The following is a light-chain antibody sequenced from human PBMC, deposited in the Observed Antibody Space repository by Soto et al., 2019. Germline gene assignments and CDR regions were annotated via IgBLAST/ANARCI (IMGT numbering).Light chain of an antibody. CDR1: QSVGSRF. CDR3: QQSGTSPPVA. Sequence: EIVLTHSPGTLSLSPVERATRSFRASQSVGSRFLAWYQQKPGQAPRLXXYGASNRATGIPDRFSGSGSGTDFTLTISRLEPEDFAVYYCQQSGTSPPVAFGGGTKVDIK. CDR2: GAS. J-gene: IGKJ4*01. V-gene: IGKV3-20*01.